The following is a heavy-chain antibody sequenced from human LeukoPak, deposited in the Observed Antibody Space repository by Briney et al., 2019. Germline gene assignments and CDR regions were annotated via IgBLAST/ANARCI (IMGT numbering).Heavy chain of an antibody. CDR3: ARAGMVRGAFDP. CDR1: GGSVSSGSYY. Sequence: SETLSLTCIVSGGSVSSGSYYWSWIRQPPGKGLEWIGYIYYSGSTNCNPSLKSRVTISVDTSKSQFSLKLSSVTAADTAVYYCARAGMVRGAFDPWGQGALVTVSS. CDR2: IYYSGST. J-gene: IGHJ5*02. D-gene: IGHD3-10*01. V-gene: IGHV4-61*01.